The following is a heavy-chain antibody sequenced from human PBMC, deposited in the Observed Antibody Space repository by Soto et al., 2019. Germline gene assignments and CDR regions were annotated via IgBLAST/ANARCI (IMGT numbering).Heavy chain of an antibody. J-gene: IGHJ4*02. D-gene: IGHD5-18*01. V-gene: IGHV1-46*01. CDR2: INPSGGTT. CDR3: ARDSGNTAIRQWGQSFHY. Sequence: GASVKVSCKASGYTFTTYYTHWVRHAPGQGLEWMGIINPSGGTTFYALNFQGRVTMTTDSSTTTVYVELNSLRSEDTAVYYCARDSGNTAIRQWGQSFHYWGQGTPVTVSS. CDR1: GYTFTTYY.